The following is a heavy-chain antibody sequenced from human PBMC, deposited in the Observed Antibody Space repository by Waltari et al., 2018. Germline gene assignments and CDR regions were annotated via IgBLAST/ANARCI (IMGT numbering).Heavy chain of an antibody. D-gene: IGHD3-22*01. CDR1: GFPSSNYG. CDR3: TLSANHYDSSGYPPA. Sequence: QVQLVASGGGVVQPGRSPRLSCAASGFPSSNYGRHWVRQAPGKGLEWVAVISDDGSNTYYADSVKGRFSISRDNSKNTLYLQMNSLRAEDTAVYYCTLSANHYDSSGYPPAWGQGTLVTVSS. CDR2: ISDDGSNT. V-gene: IGHV3-30*03. J-gene: IGHJ5*02.